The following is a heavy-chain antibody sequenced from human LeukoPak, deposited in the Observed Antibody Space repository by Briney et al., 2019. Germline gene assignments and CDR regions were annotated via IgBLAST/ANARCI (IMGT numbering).Heavy chain of an antibody. V-gene: IGHV4-59*08. CDR2: IYSSGHT. J-gene: IGHJ4*02. Sequence: SDTLSLTCTVSGGSISNYYWSWLRQPPGKGLEWIGYIYSSGHTNYNPSLKNRDTISVDTSKNQFSLHLTSVAAADTAVYYCARHFSGAAAPLPFDYWGQGTLVTVSS. CDR1: GGSISNYY. D-gene: IGHD6-13*01. CDR3: ARHFSGAAAPLPFDY.